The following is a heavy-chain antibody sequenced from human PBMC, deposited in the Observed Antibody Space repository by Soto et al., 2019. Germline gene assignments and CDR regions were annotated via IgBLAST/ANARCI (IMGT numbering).Heavy chain of an antibody. CDR1: GYSFTTYW. V-gene: IGHV5-51*01. Sequence: GESLKISCKGSGYSFTTYWIGWVRQMPGKGLEWMGIIYPGDSDTRYSPSFQGQVTMSADKSISTAYLQWSSLKASDTAMYYCARHLLRLASTSPDDVLDIWGQGTMVTVSS. J-gene: IGHJ3*02. D-gene: IGHD2-2*01. CDR3: ARHLLRLASTSPDDVLDI. CDR2: IYPGDSDT.